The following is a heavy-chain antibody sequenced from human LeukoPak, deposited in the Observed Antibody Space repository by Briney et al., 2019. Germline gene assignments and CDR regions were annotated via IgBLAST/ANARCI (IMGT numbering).Heavy chain of an antibody. CDR2: ISYDGSNK. Sequence: GGSLTLSCAASGFTLSSYGMHWVRQAPGKGLEWVAVISYDGSNKYYADSVKGRFTISRDNSKNTLYLQMNSLRAEDTAVYYCAKSDPKTTVTLTSGDYWGQGTLVTVSS. V-gene: IGHV3-30*18. D-gene: IGHD4-17*01. CDR1: GFTLSSYG. CDR3: AKSDPKTTVTLTSGDY. J-gene: IGHJ4*02.